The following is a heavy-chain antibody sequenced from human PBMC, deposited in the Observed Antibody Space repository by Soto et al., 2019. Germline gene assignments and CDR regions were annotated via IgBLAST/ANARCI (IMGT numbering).Heavy chain of an antibody. CDR3: ARVSYGDDY. CDR1: GGSVSSGSHD. J-gene: IGHJ4*02. Sequence: QVQLQESGPGLVKPSETLSLTCTVSGGSVSSGSHDWSCIRQPPGKGLEWIGYIYYSGSTNYNPFLKSRVPIAVDTSKNQLSLKLSSVTAADTAVYYCARVSYGDDYWGRGTLVTVSS. V-gene: IGHV4-61*01. CDR2: IYYSGST. D-gene: IGHD4-17*01.